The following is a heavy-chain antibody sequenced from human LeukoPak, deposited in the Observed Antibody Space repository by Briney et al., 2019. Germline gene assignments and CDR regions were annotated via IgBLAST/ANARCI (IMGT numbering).Heavy chain of an antibody. D-gene: IGHD3-22*01. Sequence: GGSLRLSCAASGFTFSSYWMSWVRQAPGKGLEWVANIKQDGSEKYYVDSVKGRFTISRDNAKNSLYLQMNSLRAEDTAVYYCARVTYYYDSSGYYYDHFDYWGQGTLVTVSS. CDR3: ARVTYYYDSSGYYYDHFDY. J-gene: IGHJ4*02. CDR2: IKQDGSEK. V-gene: IGHV3-7*03. CDR1: GFTFSSYW.